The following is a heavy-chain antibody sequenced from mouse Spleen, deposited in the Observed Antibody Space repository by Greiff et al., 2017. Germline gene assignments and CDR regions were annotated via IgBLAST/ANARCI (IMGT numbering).Heavy chain of an antibody. D-gene: IGHD1-1*01. CDR2: IYPGNSDT. J-gene: IGHJ3*01. CDR1: GYTFTSYW. V-gene: IGHV1-5*01. CDR3: TTFYYYGSSSWFAY. Sequence: EVQLQQSGTVLARPGASVKMSCKTSGYTFTSYWMHWVKQRPGQGLEWIGAIYPGNSDTSYNQKFKGKAKLTAVTSASTAYMELSSLTNEDSAVYYCTTFYYYGSSSWFAYWGQGTLVTVSA.